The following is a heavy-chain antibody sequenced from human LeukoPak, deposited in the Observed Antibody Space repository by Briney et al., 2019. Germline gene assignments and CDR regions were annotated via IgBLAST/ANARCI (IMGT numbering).Heavy chain of an antibody. CDR2: INPNSGGT. D-gene: IGHD6-13*01. CDR3: ARVKGSWYYFDY. J-gene: IGHJ4*02. Sequence: ASLKVSCEASGYTFTGYYMHWVRQAPGQGLEWMGWINPNSGGTNYAQKFQGRVTMTRDTSISTAYMELSRLRSDDTAVYYCARVKGSWYYFDYWGQGTLVTVSS. CDR1: GYTFTGYY. V-gene: IGHV1-2*02.